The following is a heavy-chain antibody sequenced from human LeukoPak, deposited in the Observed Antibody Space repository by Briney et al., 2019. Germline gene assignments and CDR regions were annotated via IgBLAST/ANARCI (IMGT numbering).Heavy chain of an antibody. V-gene: IGHV1-2*02. Sequence: ASVKVSCKASGYTFTGYYMHWVRQALGQGLEWMGWINPNSGGTNYAQKFQGRVTMTRDTSISTAYMELSRLRSDDTAVYYCARGGRMTTVTTLFGPWGQGTLVTVSS. D-gene: IGHD4-17*01. CDR2: INPNSGGT. CDR3: ARGGRMTTVTTLFGP. J-gene: IGHJ5*02. CDR1: GYTFTGYY.